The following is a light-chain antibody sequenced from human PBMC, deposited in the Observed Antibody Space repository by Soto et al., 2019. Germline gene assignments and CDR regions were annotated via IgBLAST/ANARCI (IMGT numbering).Light chain of an antibody. CDR2: SAS. J-gene: IGKJ3*01. V-gene: IGKV1-39*01. CDR1: QPINDY. Sequence: DIHMTQSPSSLSASVGDRVAITCRASQPINDYLNWYRQAPGKAPTLLIYSASSLRSGVPSRFSGRGYGTNFTLIISSLQPEDFATYYCQQTYTTPPETFGTGNKV. CDR3: QQTYTTPPET.